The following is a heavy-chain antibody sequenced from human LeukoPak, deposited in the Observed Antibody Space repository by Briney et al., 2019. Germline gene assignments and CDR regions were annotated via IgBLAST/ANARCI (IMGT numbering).Heavy chain of an antibody. CDR2: IYYSGST. Sequence: PSETLSLTCTVSGGSISSYYWSWIRQPPGKGLEWIGYIYYSGSTNYIPSLKSRVIISVDTSKNQFSLKLSSVTAADTAVYYCARGTDERWLQWGNYYMDVWGKGTTVTVSS. V-gene: IGHV4-59*01. J-gene: IGHJ6*03. D-gene: IGHD5-24*01. CDR1: GGSISSYY. CDR3: ARGTDERWLQWGNYYMDV.